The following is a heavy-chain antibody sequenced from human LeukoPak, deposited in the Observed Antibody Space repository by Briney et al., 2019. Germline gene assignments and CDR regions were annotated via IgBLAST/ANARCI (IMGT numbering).Heavy chain of an antibody. J-gene: IGHJ3*02. D-gene: IGHD3-22*01. V-gene: IGHV1-69*01. Sequence: GSSVKVSCKASGGTFNRYAISWVRQAPGQGLEWMGGIIPIIGTVNYAQKFQGRVTITADESTSTAYMELSSLRSEDTAVYYCARQITVIEEGAFDIWGQGTMVTVSS. CDR1: GGTFNRYA. CDR2: IIPIIGTV. CDR3: ARQITVIEEGAFDI.